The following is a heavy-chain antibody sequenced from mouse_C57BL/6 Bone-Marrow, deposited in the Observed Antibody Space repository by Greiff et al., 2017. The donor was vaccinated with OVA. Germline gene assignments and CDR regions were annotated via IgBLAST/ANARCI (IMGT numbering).Heavy chain of an antibody. V-gene: IGHV1-58*01. J-gene: IGHJ3*01. CDR1: GYTFTSYG. D-gene: IGHD2-3*01. CDR2: IYIGNGYT. Sequence: VHVKQSGAELVRPGSSVKMSCKTSGYTFTSYGINWVKQRPGQGLEWIGYIYIGNGYTEYNGKFKGKATLTSDTSSSPAYMQLSSLTSEDSAIYFCAREGLDGYYSWFAYWGQGTLVTVSA. CDR3: AREGLDGYYSWFAY.